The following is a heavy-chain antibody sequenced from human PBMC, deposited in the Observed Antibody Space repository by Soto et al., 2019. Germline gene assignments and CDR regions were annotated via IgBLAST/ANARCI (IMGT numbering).Heavy chain of an antibody. Sequence: QVQLVQSGAEVKKPGASVKVSSKASGYTFTSYGISWVRQAPGQGLEWMGWISAYNGNTKYAQKLQXXXTXXTDTSTSTAYMELRSLRSDDTAVYSCARVPNYFDYWGQGTLVTVSS. CDR2: ISAYNGNT. J-gene: IGHJ4*02. CDR1: GYTFTSYG. CDR3: ARVPNYFDY. V-gene: IGHV1-18*01.